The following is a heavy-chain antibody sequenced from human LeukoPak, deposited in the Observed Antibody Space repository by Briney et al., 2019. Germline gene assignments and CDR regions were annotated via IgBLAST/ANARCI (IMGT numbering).Heavy chain of an antibody. V-gene: IGHV4-4*02. CDR2: VNLQGST. CDR3: ARAYGSGSQRWFDP. Sequence: SETLSLTCDVSGGSITQTNYWTWVRQPPGKGLEWIGEVNLQGSTNYNPSLMRRVAISVDTSANHVSLQLTSVTAADTAVYYCARAYGSGSQRWFDPWGQGTLVAVSS. J-gene: IGHJ5*02. CDR1: GGSITQTNY. D-gene: IGHD3-10*01.